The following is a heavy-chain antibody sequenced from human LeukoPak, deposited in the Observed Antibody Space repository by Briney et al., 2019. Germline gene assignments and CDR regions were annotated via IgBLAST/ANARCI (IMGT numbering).Heavy chain of an antibody. Sequence: GASVKVSCKASGYTFITYGISWVRQAPGQGLEWMGWISAYNGNTNYAQNLQGRVTMTTDTSTSTAYMELRSLRSDDTAVYYCVTINYDSSGYRYYFDYWGQGTLVTVSS. CDR2: ISAYNGNT. J-gene: IGHJ4*02. V-gene: IGHV1-18*01. D-gene: IGHD3-22*01. CDR3: VTINYDSSGYRYYFDY. CDR1: GYTFITYG.